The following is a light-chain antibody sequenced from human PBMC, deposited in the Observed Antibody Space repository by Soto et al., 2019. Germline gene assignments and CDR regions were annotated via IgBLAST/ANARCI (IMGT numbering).Light chain of an antibody. J-gene: IGKJ1*01. V-gene: IGKV3-15*01. CDR1: ESVSTN. Sequence: IVMTQSTATLSLSPGERATLSCRASESVSTNLAWYQQKAGQAPRLLIYGASTRATGIPARFSGSGSGTEFTLTISSLQSEDFAVYYCQQYNDWPRTFGQGTKVDI. CDR3: QQYNDWPRT. CDR2: GAS.